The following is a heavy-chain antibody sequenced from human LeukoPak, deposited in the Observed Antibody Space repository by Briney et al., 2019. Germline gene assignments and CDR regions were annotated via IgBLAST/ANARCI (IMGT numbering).Heavy chain of an antibody. V-gene: IGHV4-39*01. CDR1: GGSISSSSYY. CDR3: ARQQYCSSTSCRYFDY. Sequence: SETLSLXCTVSGGSISSSSYYWGWIRQPPGKGLEWIGSIYYSGTTYYNPSLTSRLTISVDTSKNPFSLKLSSVTAADTAVYYCARQQYCSSTSCRYFDYWGQGTLVTVSS. D-gene: IGHD2-2*01. J-gene: IGHJ4*02. CDR2: IYYSGTT.